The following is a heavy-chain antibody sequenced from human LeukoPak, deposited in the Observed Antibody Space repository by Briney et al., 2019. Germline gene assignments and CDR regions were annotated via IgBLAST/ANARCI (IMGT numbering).Heavy chain of an antibody. CDR3: ARGTPVEWELLSLDP. CDR1: GYTFTSYY. CDR2: INPSGWST. J-gene: IGHJ5*02. V-gene: IGHV1-46*01. D-gene: IGHD1-26*01. Sequence: ASVKVSCKASGYTFTSYYMQWVRQAPGQGLEGMGIINPSGWSTSYAQKSQARVTMTRDTSTRTVSMEPSSLRSEDPAVHYCARGTPVEWELLSLDPWGQGTLVTVSS.